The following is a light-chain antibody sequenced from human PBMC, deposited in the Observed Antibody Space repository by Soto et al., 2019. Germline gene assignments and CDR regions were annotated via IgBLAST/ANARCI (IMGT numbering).Light chain of an antibody. CDR1: QSVSSSF. J-gene: IGKJ1*01. CDR3: QQYGSSPWT. V-gene: IGKV3-20*01. CDR2: GAS. Sequence: DSVLTQSPGTLSLSPGERATLSCRASQSVSSSFLAWYQQKPGQAPRLLIYGASSRAPGIPDRFSGSGYGTDFTLTISRLEPEDFAVYYCQQYGSSPWTFGQGTKVEIK.